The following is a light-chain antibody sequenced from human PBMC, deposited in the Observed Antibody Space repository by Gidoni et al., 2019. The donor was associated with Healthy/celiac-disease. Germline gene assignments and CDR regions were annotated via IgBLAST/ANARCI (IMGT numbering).Light chain of an antibody. CDR1: QSVSSN. CDR3: QQYNNWPPYT. Sequence: TLSVSPGERATLACRASQSVSSNLAWYQQKPGQAPRLLIYGASTRATGIPARFSGSGSGTEFTLTISSLQSEDFAVYYCQQYNNWPPYTFGQXTKLEIK. V-gene: IGKV3-15*01. CDR2: GAS. J-gene: IGKJ2*01.